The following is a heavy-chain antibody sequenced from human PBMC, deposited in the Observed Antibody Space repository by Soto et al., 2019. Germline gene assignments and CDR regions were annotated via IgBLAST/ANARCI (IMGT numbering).Heavy chain of an antibody. CDR1: GFTFSSYA. CDR2: VSKDGRVK. CDR3: ARDEAFVFHTVVVTTIGAPLFDY. Sequence: QVQLVESGGGVVQPGRSLRLSCAASGFTFSSYAMHWVRQAPGKGLEWVAVVSKDGRVKYYADFVKGRFTISRDNSKNTLYLHMNSLTTEDTAVYYCARDEAFVFHTVVVTTIGAPLFDYWGQGSLVTVSS. D-gene: IGHD2-21*02. V-gene: IGHV3-30*04. J-gene: IGHJ4*02.